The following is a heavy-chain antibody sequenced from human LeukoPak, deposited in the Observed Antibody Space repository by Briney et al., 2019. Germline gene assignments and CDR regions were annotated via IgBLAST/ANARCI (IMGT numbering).Heavy chain of an antibody. CDR2: ISSGGSTT. CDR1: GFTFSTYS. V-gene: IGHV3-48*01. Sequence: PGRSLRLSCAASGFTFSTYSMTWVRQAPGKGLEWVSYISSGGSTTHDADSVKGRFTISRDNAKNSLYLQMNSLRAEDTAVYYCARDPAGAGIYYDYWGQGTLVTVSS. J-gene: IGHJ4*02. D-gene: IGHD6-19*01. CDR3: ARDPAGAGIYYDY.